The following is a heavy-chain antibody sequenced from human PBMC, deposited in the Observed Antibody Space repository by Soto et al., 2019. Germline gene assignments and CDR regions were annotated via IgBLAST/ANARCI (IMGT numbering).Heavy chain of an antibody. D-gene: IGHD2-8*01. CDR1: GFTFSSYS. Sequence: EVQLVESGGGLVQPGGSLRLSCAASGFTFSSYSMNWVRQAPGKGLEWVSYISSSGRNIYYADSVKGRFTISRDNAKNALYLQMNSLRDEDTAVYYYARDLRMVYAIDFDYWGQGTLGSVSS. CDR2: ISSSGRNI. CDR3: ARDLRMVYAIDFDY. J-gene: IGHJ4*02. V-gene: IGHV3-48*02.